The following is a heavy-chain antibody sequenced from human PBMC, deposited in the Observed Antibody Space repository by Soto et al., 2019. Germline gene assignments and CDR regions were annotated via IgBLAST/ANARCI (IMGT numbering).Heavy chain of an antibody. CDR2: ISYDGSNK. D-gene: IGHD3-22*01. Sequence: GGSLRLSCAASGFTFSSYGMHWVRQAPGKGLEWVAVISYDGSNKYYADSVKGRFTISRDNSKNTLYLQMNSLRAGDTAVYYCAKGKAYYYDSSGYALDYWGQGTLVTVSS. CDR3: AKGKAYYYDSSGYALDY. CDR1: GFTFSSYG. V-gene: IGHV3-30*18. J-gene: IGHJ4*02.